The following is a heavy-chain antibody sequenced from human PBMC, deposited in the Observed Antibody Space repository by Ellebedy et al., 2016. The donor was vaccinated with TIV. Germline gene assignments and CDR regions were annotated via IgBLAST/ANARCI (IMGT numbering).Heavy chain of an antibody. J-gene: IGHJ3*02. Sequence: ASVKVSXXATGYTFTTYGITWVRQAPGQGLEWMGWINPYNSNTNYAQKLQGRVTMTRDTSISTAYMELSRLRSDDTAVFYCARGFVWFSYAFDIWGQGTMVTVSP. CDR2: INPYNSNT. CDR3: ARGFVWFSYAFDI. D-gene: IGHD2-21*01. CDR1: GYTFTTYG. V-gene: IGHV1-18*04.